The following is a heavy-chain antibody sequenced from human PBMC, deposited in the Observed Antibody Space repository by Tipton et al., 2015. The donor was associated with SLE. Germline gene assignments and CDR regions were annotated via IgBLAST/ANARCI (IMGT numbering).Heavy chain of an antibody. Sequence: QSGPEVKKPGASVKVSCKASGYTFTSYGISWVRQAPGQGLEWMGWISGYNGHTNYAQKLQGRVTMTTDTSTNTVYMELRSLRSDDTAVYYCARAEYSSSFDYWGQGTLVTVSS. CDR2: ISGYNGHT. CDR3: ARAEYSSSFDY. D-gene: IGHD6-6*01. V-gene: IGHV1-18*01. J-gene: IGHJ4*02. CDR1: GYTFTSYG.